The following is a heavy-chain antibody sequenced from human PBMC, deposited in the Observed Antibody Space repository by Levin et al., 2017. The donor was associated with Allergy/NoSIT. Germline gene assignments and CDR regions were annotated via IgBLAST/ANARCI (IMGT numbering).Heavy chain of an antibody. CDR2: IWYDGSNK. Sequence: GGSLRLSCAASGFTFSSYGMHWVRQAPGKGLEWVAVIWYDGSNKYYADSVKGRFTISRDNSKNTLYLQMNSLRAEDTAVYYCARDRWFGELQAMPGGVWGQGTTVTVSS. CDR1: GFTFSSYG. V-gene: IGHV3-33*01. J-gene: IGHJ6*02. CDR3: ARDRWFGELQAMPGGV. D-gene: IGHD3-10*01.